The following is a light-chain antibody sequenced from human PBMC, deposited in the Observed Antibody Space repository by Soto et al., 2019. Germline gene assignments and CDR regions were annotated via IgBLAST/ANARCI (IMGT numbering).Light chain of an antibody. CDR2: GTS. V-gene: IGKV3-20*01. CDR1: QSVSSY. Sequence: PGERATLSCRTSQSVSSYLAWYQQKPGQAPRLLMYGTSTRATGTPDRFSGSGSGTDFTLTISRLEPEDFAVYYCQQYRSSPPLTFGGGTKVDI. J-gene: IGKJ4*01. CDR3: QQYRSSPPLT.